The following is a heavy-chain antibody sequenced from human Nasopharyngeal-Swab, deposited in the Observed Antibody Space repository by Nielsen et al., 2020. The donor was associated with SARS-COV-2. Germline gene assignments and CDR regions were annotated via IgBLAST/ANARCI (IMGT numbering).Heavy chain of an antibody. D-gene: IGHD1-26*01. CDR3: AREGVGATGRSDY. CDR2: IIPILGIA. J-gene: IGHJ4*02. Sequence: SVQVSCQASVCIFSSYPISWVRQAPGQGLEWMGRIIPILGIANYAQKFQGRVTITADKSTSTAYMELSSLRSEDTAVYYCAREGVGATGRSDYWGQGTLVTVSS. CDR1: VCIFSSYP. V-gene: IGHV1-69*04.